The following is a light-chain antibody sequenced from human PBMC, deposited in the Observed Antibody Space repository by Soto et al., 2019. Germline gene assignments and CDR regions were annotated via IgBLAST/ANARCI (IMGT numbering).Light chain of an antibody. Sequence: DIQMTQSPSTLSASVGDRVTITCRASQIISSWLAWYQQKPGKAPKLLIYKASSLESGVPSRFSGSGSGTEFTLTISSLQPDDFATYYCQQYNSYSITFGQGTRLEI. CDR2: KAS. V-gene: IGKV1-5*03. CDR1: QIISSW. J-gene: IGKJ5*01. CDR3: QQYNSYSIT.